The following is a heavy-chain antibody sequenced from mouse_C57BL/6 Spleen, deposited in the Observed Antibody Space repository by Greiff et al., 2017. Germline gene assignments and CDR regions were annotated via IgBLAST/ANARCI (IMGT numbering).Heavy chain of an antibody. Sequence: DVKLQESGPELVKPGASVKISCKASGYSFTGYYMNWVKQSPEKSLEWIGEINPSTGGTTYNQKFKAKATLTVDKSSSTAYMQLKSLTSEDSAVYYCARNGNFFAYWGQGTLVTVSA. CDR3: ARNGNFFAY. CDR1: GYSFTGYY. V-gene: IGHV1-42*01. CDR2: INPSTGGT. D-gene: IGHD2-1*01. J-gene: IGHJ3*01.